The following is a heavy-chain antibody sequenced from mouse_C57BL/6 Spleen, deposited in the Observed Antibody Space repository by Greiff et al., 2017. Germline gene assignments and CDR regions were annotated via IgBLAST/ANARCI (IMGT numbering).Heavy chain of an antibody. D-gene: IGHD2-1*01. CDR2: INYDGSST. J-gene: IGHJ1*03. CDR3: ARESPICYGNPHWYFDV. CDR1: GFTFSDYY. Sequence: EVMLVESEGGLVQPGSSMKLSCTASGFTFSDYYMAWVRQVPEKGLEWVANINYDGSSTYYLDSLKSRFIISRDNAKNILYLQMSSLKSEDTATYYCARESPICYGNPHWYFDVWGTGTTVTVAS. V-gene: IGHV5-16*01.